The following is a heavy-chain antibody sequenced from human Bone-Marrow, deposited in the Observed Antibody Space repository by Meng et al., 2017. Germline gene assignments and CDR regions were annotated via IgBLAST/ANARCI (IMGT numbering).Heavy chain of an antibody. CDR3: ARLEGG. CDR1: GYNFIGGS. J-gene: IGHJ4*02. V-gene: IGHV1-2*07. D-gene: IGHD1-1*01. CDR2: INPSNVNT. Sequence: ASVKVCKASGYNFIGGSWLYWIRQAPGQGLEWIGWINPSNVNTKYAHKFLGRVTVTRDTSTSTVYMEMSSLTYDDTAVYYCARLEGGWGQGTPVTVSS.